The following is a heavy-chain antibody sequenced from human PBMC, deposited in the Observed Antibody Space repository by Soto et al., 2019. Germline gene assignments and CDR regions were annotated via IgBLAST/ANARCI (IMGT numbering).Heavy chain of an antibody. Sequence: SVKVSCKASGGTFSSYAISWVRQAPGQGLEWMGGIIPIFGTANYAQKFQGRVTITADESTSTAYMELSSLRSEQTAVYYCARDIAAAGTGYFDYWGRGTVVTVSS. V-gene: IGHV1-69*13. J-gene: IGHJ4*02. CDR2: IIPIFGTA. D-gene: IGHD6-13*01. CDR1: GGTFSSYA. CDR3: ARDIAAAGTGYFDY.